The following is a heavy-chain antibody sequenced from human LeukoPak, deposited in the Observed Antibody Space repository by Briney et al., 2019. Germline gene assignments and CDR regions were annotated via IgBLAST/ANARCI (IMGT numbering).Heavy chain of an antibody. CDR3: ITSLGGSYYYSYYMDV. J-gene: IGHJ6*03. Sequence: GGSLRLSCAASGFTISNYAMSWVRQAPGKGLEWVSGISDSGGNTYYADSVKGRFTISRDNSKNTLYLQMNSLKIEDTAVYYCITSLGGSYYYSYYMDVWGKGTTVTVSS. CDR2: ISDSGGNT. V-gene: IGHV3-23*01. CDR1: GFTISNYA. D-gene: IGHD1-26*01.